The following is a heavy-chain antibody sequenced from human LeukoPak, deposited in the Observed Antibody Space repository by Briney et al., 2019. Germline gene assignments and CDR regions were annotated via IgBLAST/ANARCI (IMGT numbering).Heavy chain of an antibody. CDR1: GYTFTGYY. CDR3: ARDREGGYDTYYFDY. V-gene: IGHV1-2*02. J-gene: IGHJ4*02. Sequence: ASVNVSCKASGYTFTGYYMHWVRQAPGQGLEWMGWINPNSGGTNYAQKFQGRVTMTRDTSISTAYMELSRLRSDDTAVYYCARDREGGYDTYYFDYWGQGTLVTVSS. D-gene: IGHD5-12*01. CDR2: INPNSGGT.